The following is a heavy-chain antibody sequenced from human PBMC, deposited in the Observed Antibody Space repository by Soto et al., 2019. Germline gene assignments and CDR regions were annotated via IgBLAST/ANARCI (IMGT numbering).Heavy chain of an antibody. D-gene: IGHD3-3*01. Sequence: SETLSLTCTISGGSISSYFWSWIRQPPGKGLEWIGYIHYSGRTNYNPSLKSRVTISLDTSENQFSPKLSSVTAADTAVYYCARGRGGYDFWSGSAAYYYGLDVWGQGTTVTVSS. CDR2: IHYSGRT. V-gene: IGHV4-59*01. J-gene: IGHJ6*02. CDR3: ARGRGGYDFWSGSAAYYYGLDV. CDR1: GGSISSYF.